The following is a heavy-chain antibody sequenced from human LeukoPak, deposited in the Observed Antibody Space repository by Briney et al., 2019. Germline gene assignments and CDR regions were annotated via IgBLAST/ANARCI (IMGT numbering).Heavy chain of an antibody. J-gene: IGHJ4*02. D-gene: IGHD5/OR15-5a*01. V-gene: IGHV3-23*01. Sequence: PGGSLRLSCAASGFSFRIYAMNWGRQAPGKGLEWVSLIIGNGRDLRYADSVKGRFTISRDNSKNILYLQMNSPRAEDTAVYFCAKDFTPDGLYELDSWGQGTLVTVSS. CDR2: IIGNGRDL. CDR3: AKDFTPDGLYELDS. CDR1: GFSFRIYA.